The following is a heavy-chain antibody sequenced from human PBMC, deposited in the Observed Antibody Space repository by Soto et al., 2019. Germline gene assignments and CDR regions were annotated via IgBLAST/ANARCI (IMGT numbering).Heavy chain of an antibody. J-gene: IGHJ6*02. CDR2: INAGNGNT. Sequence: GASVKVSCKASGYTFTSYAMHWVRQAPGQRLEWMGWINAGNGNTKYSQKIQSRVSITRDTSASTAYMKLSSMRSEDTAEYFCARDLRYYDSSGYPVGGLLYGMDVWGQGTTVTVSS. V-gene: IGHV1-3*01. CDR3: ARDLRYYDSSGYPVGGLLYGMDV. D-gene: IGHD3-22*01. CDR1: GYTFTSYA.